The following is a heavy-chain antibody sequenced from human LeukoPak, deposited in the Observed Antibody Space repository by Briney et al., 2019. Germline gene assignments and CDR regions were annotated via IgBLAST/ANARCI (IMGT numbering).Heavy chain of an antibody. J-gene: IGHJ4*02. Sequence: PGGSLRLSCAASGFTFSDHYMDWVRQAPGKGLEWVGRSRNKANSYTTDYAASVKGRFTIPRDDSKNSLYLQMNSLKTEDTAVYYCARAYTSGWYSPGYWGQGTLVTVSS. V-gene: IGHV3-72*01. D-gene: IGHD6-19*01. CDR3: ARAYTSGWYSPGY. CDR2: SRNKANSYTT. CDR1: GFTFSDHY.